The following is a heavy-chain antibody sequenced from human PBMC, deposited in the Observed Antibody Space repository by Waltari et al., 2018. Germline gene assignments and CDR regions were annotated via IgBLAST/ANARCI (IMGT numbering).Heavy chain of an antibody. CDR3: AKALLKYSGSYYAFDI. CDR2: IYSGGST. J-gene: IGHJ3*02. V-gene: IGHV3-23*03. CDR1: GFTFSSYA. D-gene: IGHD1-26*01. Sequence: EVQLLESGGGLVQPGGSLRLSCAASGFTFSSYAMSWVHQAPGKGLEWVSVIYSGGSTYYADSVKGRFTISRDNSKNTLYLQMNSLRAEDTAVYYCAKALLKYSGSYYAFDIWGQGTMVTVSS.